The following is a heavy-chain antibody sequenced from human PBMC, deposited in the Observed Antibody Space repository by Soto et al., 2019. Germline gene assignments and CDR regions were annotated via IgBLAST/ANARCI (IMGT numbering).Heavy chain of an antibody. CDR1: GGTFSSYA. D-gene: IGHD2-2*01. CDR2: IIPIFGTA. CDR3: ASKGEDIVVVPAPPVYYYYGMDV. J-gene: IGHJ6*02. V-gene: IGHV1-69*13. Sequence: ASVKVSCKASGGTFSSYAISWVRQTPGQGLEWMGGIIPIFGTANYAQKFQGRVTITADESTSTAYMELSSLRSEDTAVYYCASKGEDIVVVPAPPVYYYYGMDVWGQGTTVTVSS.